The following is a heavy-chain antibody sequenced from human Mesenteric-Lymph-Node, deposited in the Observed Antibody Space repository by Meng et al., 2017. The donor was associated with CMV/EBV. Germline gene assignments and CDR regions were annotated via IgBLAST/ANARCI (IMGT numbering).Heavy chain of an antibody. V-gene: IGHV3-7*01. CDR3: ARVLGHCTSTSCYYYYGMDV. J-gene: IGHJ6*02. CDR2: IKQDGSET. CDR1: GFTFSSYW. Sequence: ETLSLTCAASGFTFSSYWMSWVRQAPGKGLEWVANIKQDGSETYYVDSVKGRFTISRDNAKNSLYLQMNSLRAEDTAVYYCARVLGHCTSTSCYYYYGMDVWGQGTTVTVSS. D-gene: IGHD2-2*01.